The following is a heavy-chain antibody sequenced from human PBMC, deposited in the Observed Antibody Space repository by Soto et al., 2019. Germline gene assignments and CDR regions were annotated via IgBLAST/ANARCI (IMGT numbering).Heavy chain of an antibody. CDR3: ARTNYDFWSGYNYYYYYGMDV. D-gene: IGHD3-3*01. V-gene: IGHV3-33*01. Sequence: ESGGGVVQPGRSLRLSCAASGFTFSSYGMHWVRQAPGKGLEWVAVIWYDGSNKYYADSVKGRFTISRDNSKNTLYLQMNSLRAEDTAVYYCARTNYDFWSGYNYYYYYGMDVWGQGTTVTVSS. J-gene: IGHJ6*02. CDR1: GFTFSSYG. CDR2: IWYDGSNK.